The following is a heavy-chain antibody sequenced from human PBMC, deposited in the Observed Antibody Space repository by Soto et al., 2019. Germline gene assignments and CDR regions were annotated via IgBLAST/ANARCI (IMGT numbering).Heavy chain of an antibody. CDR3: ATSYYDSSGYLFDY. J-gene: IGHJ4*02. Sequence: GASVKVSCKVSGYTLTELSMHWVRQAPGKGLEWMGGFDPEDGETIYAQKFQGRVTMTEDTSTDTAYMELSSLRSEDTAVYYCATSYYDSSGYLFDYWGQGTLVTVSS. CDR1: GYTLTELS. CDR2: FDPEDGET. D-gene: IGHD3-22*01. V-gene: IGHV1-24*01.